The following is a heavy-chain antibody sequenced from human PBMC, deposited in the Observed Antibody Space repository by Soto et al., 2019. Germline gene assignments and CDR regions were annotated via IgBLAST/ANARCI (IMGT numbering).Heavy chain of an antibody. CDR3: DRVIHLEPGMCLDYVMEV. Sequence: SETLSLTCTVSAGSISSGGSYWPWIGKPPGKGLEWLGYISYSGSTYYYPSLKSRVTISVDTSKNKFSLKLSSVTAADTAAYYCDRVIHLEPGMCLDYVMEVMGQGSTV. J-gene: IGHJ6*01. CDR2: ISYSGST. V-gene: IGHV4-30-4*01. D-gene: IGHD1-1*01. CDR1: AGSISSGGSY.